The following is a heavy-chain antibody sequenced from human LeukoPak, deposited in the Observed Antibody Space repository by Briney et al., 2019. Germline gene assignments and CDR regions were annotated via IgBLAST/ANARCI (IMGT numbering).Heavy chain of an antibody. D-gene: IGHD3-9*01. Sequence: ASVKVSCKASGYTFTSYGISWVRQAPGQGLEWMGWISAYNGNTNYAQKLQGRVAMTTDTSTSTAYMELRSLRSDDTAVYYCARDRSPYISYYDILTGRKSPNFDYWGQGTLVTVSS. V-gene: IGHV1-18*01. CDR1: GYTFTSYG. CDR2: ISAYNGNT. CDR3: ARDRSPYISYYDILTGRKSPNFDY. J-gene: IGHJ4*02.